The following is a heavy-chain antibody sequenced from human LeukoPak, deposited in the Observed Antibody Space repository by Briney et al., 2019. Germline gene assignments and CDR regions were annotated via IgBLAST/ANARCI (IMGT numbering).Heavy chain of an antibody. Sequence: SETLSLTCAVYGGSFSGYYWSWLRQPPGKGLEWIGEINHSGSTNYNPSLKSRVTISVDTSKNQFSLKLSSVTAADTAVYYCARGSSGTYYYYYYMDVWGKGTTVTVSS. CDR3: ARGSSGTYYYYYYMDV. J-gene: IGHJ6*03. D-gene: IGHD3-10*01. CDR1: GGSFSGYY. CDR2: INHSGST. V-gene: IGHV4-34*01.